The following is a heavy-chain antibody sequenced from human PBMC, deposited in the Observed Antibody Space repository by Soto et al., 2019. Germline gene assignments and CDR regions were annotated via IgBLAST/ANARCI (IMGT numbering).Heavy chain of an antibody. CDR3: TYRSSTSRVIDLDALDI. Sequence: GGSLRLSCAASGFTFSSYAMSWVRQAPGKGLEWVSAISGSGGSTYYADSVKGRFTISRDNSKNTLYLQMNSLRAEDTAVYYCTYRSSTSRVIDLDALDIWGQGTMVTVS. CDR1: GFTFSSYA. CDR2: ISGSGGST. D-gene: IGHD2-2*01. V-gene: IGHV3-23*01. J-gene: IGHJ3*02.